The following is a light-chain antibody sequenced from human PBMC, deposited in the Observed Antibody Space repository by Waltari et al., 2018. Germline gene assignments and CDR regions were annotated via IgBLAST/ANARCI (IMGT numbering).Light chain of an antibody. CDR2: DAS. Sequence: IVLTQSPGTLSLSPGERATLSCGASQSVTNNYLAWYQQKPGLAPRLLIYDASSRATDIPARFSGSGSGTDFTLTISRLEPEDFSFYYCQQYGASPWTFGQGTKVDVK. V-gene: IGKV3D-20*01. J-gene: IGKJ1*01. CDR3: QQYGASPWT. CDR1: QSVTNNY.